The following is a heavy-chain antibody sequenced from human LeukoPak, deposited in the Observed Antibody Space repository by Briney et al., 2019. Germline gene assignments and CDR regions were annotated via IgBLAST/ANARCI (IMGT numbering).Heavy chain of an antibody. CDR2: ISETGDVT. CDR3: ARDSSHYLGSSDY. D-gene: IGHD6-6*01. CDR1: GFSFCSYP. J-gene: IGHJ4*02. V-gene: IGHV3-23*01. Sequence: GGSLRLSCVVSGFSFCSYPMSWVRQAPGKGLEWVSVISETGDVTHYADSMKGRFTISRDNIKNTLNLQMNSLRAEDTAIYYCARDSSHYLGSSDYWGQGTLVTVSS.